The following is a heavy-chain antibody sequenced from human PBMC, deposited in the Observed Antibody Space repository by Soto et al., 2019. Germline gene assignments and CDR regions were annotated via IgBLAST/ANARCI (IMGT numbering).Heavy chain of an antibody. Sequence: PGGSLRLSCAASGSIFTGYGMHWVRQAPGKGLEWVAVIWFDGSNKYYADSVKGRFTISRDNSKNTVNLQMNSLRAEGTAVYYCAKGGGTGTYSSSWYGRVYWGQGTLVTVSS. CDR3: AKGGGTGTYSSSWYGRVY. CDR2: IWFDGSNK. CDR1: GSIFTGYG. D-gene: IGHD6-13*01. V-gene: IGHV3-33*06. J-gene: IGHJ4*02.